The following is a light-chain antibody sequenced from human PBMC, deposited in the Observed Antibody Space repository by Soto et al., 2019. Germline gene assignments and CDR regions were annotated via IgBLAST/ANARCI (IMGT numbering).Light chain of an antibody. CDR3: QVWDSSSDHWV. CDR2: DDT. Sequence: SYELTQTPSVSVAPGQTARITCGGNNIRNKSVQWYQQKPGQAPVVVVYDDTNRPSGIPERFSGSNSGNTATLTISRVEAGDEADYYCQVWDSSSDHWVFGGGTKLIVL. V-gene: IGLV3-21*02. CDR1: NIRNKS. J-gene: IGLJ3*02.